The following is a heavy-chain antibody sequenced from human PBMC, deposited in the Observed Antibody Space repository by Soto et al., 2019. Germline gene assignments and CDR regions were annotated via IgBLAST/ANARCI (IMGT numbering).Heavy chain of an antibody. D-gene: IGHD2-15*01. V-gene: IGHV1-69*12. Sequence: QVQLVQSGAEVKKPGSSVKVSCKASGGAFSDYAFSWVRQAPGQGLEWLGGIMPIFRAPDYAQKFQGSVTITAXEXTXTXXMEMNSLRSEDTAVYYCASWLKGPDIGNYYYGMDVWGQGTTVTVS. CDR3: ASWLKGPDIGNYYYGMDV. J-gene: IGHJ6*02. CDR2: IMPIFRAP. CDR1: GGAFSDYA.